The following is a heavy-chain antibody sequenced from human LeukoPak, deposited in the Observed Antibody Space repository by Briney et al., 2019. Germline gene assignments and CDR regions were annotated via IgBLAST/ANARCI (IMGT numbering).Heavy chain of an antibody. CDR3: ARENSGSYREFDY. D-gene: IGHD1-26*01. V-gene: IGHV4-4*07. CDR2: IYTSGST. Sequence: PSETLSLTCTVSGGSISSYYWSWIRQPAGKGLEWIGRIYTSGSTNYNATLKSRVSMSVDTSKNQFSLKLSSVTAADTAVFYCARENSGSYREFDYWGQGTLVTVSS. CDR1: GGSISSYY. J-gene: IGHJ4*02.